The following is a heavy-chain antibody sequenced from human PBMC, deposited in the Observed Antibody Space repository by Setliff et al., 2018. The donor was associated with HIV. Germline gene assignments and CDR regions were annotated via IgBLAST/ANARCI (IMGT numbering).Heavy chain of an antibody. V-gene: IGHV1-18*01. CDR3: AREPPSSNPTLQYAFDL. CDR2: SSSNGNT. CDR1: GYTFVKFG. J-gene: IGHJ3*01. Sequence: ASVKVSCKTSGYTFVKFGISWVRQAPGQGLEWLGWSSSNGNTKNHHKFEGRITMTTDTPTTTAFMELRSLTSDDTAVYFCAREPPSSNPTLQYAFDLWGQGTMGTV. D-gene: IGHD4-4*01.